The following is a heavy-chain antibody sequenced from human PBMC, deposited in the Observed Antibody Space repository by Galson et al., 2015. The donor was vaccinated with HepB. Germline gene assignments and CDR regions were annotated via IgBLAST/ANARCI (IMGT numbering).Heavy chain of an antibody. D-gene: IGHD1-14*01. CDR3: ARGGLQNQRNDYFDY. CDR1: GFTFRSYS. V-gene: IGHV3-21*01. J-gene: IGHJ4*02. CDR2: ISPNDDYI. Sequence: SLRLSCAASGFTFRSYSMNWVRQAPGKGLEWVSSISPNDDYIYYANSLRGRFSISRDNAENSLYLQINSLRAEDTAVYYCARGGLQNQRNDYFDYWGRGTLVTVSS.